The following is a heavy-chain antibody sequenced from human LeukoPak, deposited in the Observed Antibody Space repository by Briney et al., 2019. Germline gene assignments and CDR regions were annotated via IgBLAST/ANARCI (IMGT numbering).Heavy chain of an antibody. CDR3: ASGGHGDYEGGYYFDY. J-gene: IGHJ4*02. D-gene: IGHD4-17*01. V-gene: IGHV3-23*01. CDR2: ISGSGGST. Sequence: GGSLRLSCAASGFTFSSYAMSWVRQAPGKGLEWVSAISGSGGSTYYADSVKGRFTISRDNSKNTLYLQMNSLRAEDTAVYYCASGGHGDYEGGYYFDYWGQGTLVTVSS. CDR1: GFTFSSYA.